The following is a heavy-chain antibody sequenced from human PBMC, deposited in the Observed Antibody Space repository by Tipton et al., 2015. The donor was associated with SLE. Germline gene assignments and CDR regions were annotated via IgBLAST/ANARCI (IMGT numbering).Heavy chain of an antibody. CDR2: INWNGGST. CDR3: ARPSSYYDFWSGYHGAFQH. D-gene: IGHD3-3*01. V-gene: IGHV3-20*04. CDR1: GFTFDDYG. J-gene: IGHJ1*01. Sequence: SLRLSCAASGFTFDDYGMSWVRQAPGKGLEWVSGINWNGGSTGYADSVKGRFTISRDNAKNSLYLQMNSLRAEDTALYYCARPSSYYDFWSGYHGAFQHWGQGTLVTVSS.